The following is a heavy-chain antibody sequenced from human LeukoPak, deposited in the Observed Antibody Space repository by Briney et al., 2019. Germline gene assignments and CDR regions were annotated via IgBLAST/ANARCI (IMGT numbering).Heavy chain of an antibody. D-gene: IGHD3-22*01. CDR1: GFTFSNYG. V-gene: IGHV3-7*01. CDR2: IKQDGSEK. J-gene: IGHJ3*02. CDR3: ARERSYDSSGYYPFAFDI. Sequence: GGTLRLSCVASGFTFSNYGMNWVRQAPGKGLEWVANIKQDGSEKYYVDSVKGRFTISRDNAKNSLYLQMNSLRAEDTAVYYCARERSYDSSGYYPFAFDIWGQGTMVTVSS.